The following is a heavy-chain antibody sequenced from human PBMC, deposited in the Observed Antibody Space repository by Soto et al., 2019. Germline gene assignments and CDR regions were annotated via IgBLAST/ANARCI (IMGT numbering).Heavy chain of an antibody. CDR1: GGSISRGGYS. Sequence: QLQLQESGSGLVKPSQTLSLTCAVSGGSISRGGYSWSWIRQPPGKGMEWIGYIYHSGSTYYNLSLHNLVTRAVNRPKTQVSLHLTAVTAANTAVHYCARVSVWSGSYGWFYPWGQGTPVTVSS. J-gene: IGHJ5*02. CDR3: ARVSVWSGSYGWFYP. CDR2: IYHSGST. V-gene: IGHV4-30-2*01. D-gene: IGHD3-3*01.